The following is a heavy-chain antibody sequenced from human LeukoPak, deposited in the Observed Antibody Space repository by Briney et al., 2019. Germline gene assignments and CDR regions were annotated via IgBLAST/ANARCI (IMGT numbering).Heavy chain of an antibody. CDR2: ISWNRGSI. J-gene: IGHJ4*02. CDR1: GFTFDDYA. V-gene: IGHV3-9*03. CDR3: AKGYCSSTSCYLSY. Sequence: GRSLRLSCAASGFTFDDYAMHWVRQAPGEGLEWVSGISWNRGSIGYADSVKGRFTISRDNAKNSLYLQMNSLRAEDMALYYCAKGYCSSTSCYLSYWGQGTLVTVSS. D-gene: IGHD2-2*01.